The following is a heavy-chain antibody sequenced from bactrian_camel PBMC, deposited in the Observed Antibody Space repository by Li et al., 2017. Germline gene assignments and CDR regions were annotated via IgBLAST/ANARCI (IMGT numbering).Heavy chain of an antibody. D-gene: IGHD1*01. Sequence: HVQLVESGGGLVQPGGSLRLSSAAAGFRFSDYAMNWVRQAPGKGLEWVSRINTGDSASYYADSVKGRFTISRDNARNATYLHLNSLKTDDAARYYCALTAGQPDFAFGGWVQGTQVTVS. CDR1: GFRFSDYA. J-gene: IGHJ4*01. CDR3: ALTAGQPDFAFGG. V-gene: IGHV3S6*01. CDR2: INTGDSAS.